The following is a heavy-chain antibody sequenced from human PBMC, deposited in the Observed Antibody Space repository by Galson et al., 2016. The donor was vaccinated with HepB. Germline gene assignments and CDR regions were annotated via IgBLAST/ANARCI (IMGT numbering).Heavy chain of an antibody. J-gene: IGHJ4*02. V-gene: IGHV3-23*01. D-gene: IGHD4/OR15-4a*01. CDR1: GFFFSGRA. CDR2: INNGAATT. CDR3: ARDDYSGGRGSPDY. Sequence: SLRLSCAASGFFFSGRAMSWVRRDPGKGLEWVSGINNGAATTGYAASVKGRFTISRDNSKNTLYLQMNSLRTEDTAVYYCARDDYSGGRGSPDYWGQGTLVTVSS.